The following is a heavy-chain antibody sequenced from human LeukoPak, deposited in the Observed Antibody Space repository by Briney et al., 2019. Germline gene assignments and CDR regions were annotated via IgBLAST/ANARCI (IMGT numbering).Heavy chain of an antibody. CDR1: GYTFTGYY. Sequence: ASVKVSCKASGYTFTGYYMHWVRQAPGQGLEWMGWINPNSGGTNYAQKFQGRVTMTRDTSISTAHMELSRLRSDDTAVYYCARYKYYSPPFDYWGQGTLVTVSS. CDR2: INPNSGGT. J-gene: IGHJ4*02. D-gene: IGHD3-10*01. V-gene: IGHV1-2*02. CDR3: ARYKYYSPPFDY.